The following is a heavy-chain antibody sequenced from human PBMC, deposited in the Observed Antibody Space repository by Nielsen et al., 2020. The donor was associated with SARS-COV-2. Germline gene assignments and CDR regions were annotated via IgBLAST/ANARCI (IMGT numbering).Heavy chain of an antibody. CDR2: IIPIFGTA. Sequence: SVKVSCKASGGTFSSYAISWVRQAPGQGLEWVGGIIPIFGTANYAQRFQGRVTITADESTSTAYMELSSLRSEDTAVYYCARDQQGDGYFDYWGQGTLVTISS. V-gene: IGHV1-69*13. CDR3: ARDQQGDGYFDY. D-gene: IGHD3-10*01. J-gene: IGHJ4*02. CDR1: GGTFSSYA.